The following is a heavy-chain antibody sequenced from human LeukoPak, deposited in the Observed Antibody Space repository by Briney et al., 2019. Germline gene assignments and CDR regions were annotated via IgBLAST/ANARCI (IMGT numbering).Heavy chain of an antibody. CDR2: IYPGDSDT. D-gene: IGHD4-17*01. Sequence: GESLKISCKGSGYIFANYWIGWVRQMPGKGLEWMGIIYPGDSDTRYSPAFQGQVTISAAKSINTAYLQWSSLKASDTAMYYCARLPLTTGGFDYWGQGTLVTVSS. J-gene: IGHJ4*02. CDR1: GYIFANYW. CDR3: ARLPLTTGGFDY. V-gene: IGHV5-51*01.